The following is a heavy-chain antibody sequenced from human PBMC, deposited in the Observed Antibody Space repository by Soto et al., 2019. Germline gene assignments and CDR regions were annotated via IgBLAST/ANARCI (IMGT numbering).Heavy chain of an antibody. Sequence: GSLKGSCAASGVTCTSNSMNWVRQAPGKGLEWISYITSSSSTIHYADSVKGRFTISRDNAKNSLFLQMNSLRDDDTAVYYCARGRVGTAYFDYWGQGTLVTVSS. J-gene: IGHJ4*02. V-gene: IGHV3-48*02. CDR3: ARGRVGTAYFDY. D-gene: IGHD2-21*02. CDR1: GVTCTSNS. CDR2: ITSSSSTI.